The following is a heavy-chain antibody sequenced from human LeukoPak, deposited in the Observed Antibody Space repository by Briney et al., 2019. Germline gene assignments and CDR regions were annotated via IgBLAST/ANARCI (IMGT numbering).Heavy chain of an antibody. D-gene: IGHD1-14*01. CDR1: GGSFSGYY. V-gene: IGHV4-34*01. CDR2: INHSGST. Sequence: SETLSLTCAVYGGSFSGYYWSWIRQPPGKGLEWIGEINHSGSTNYNPSLKSRVTISVDTSKNQFSLKLSSATAADTAVYYCARGYPERRHFDYWGQGTLVTVSS. J-gene: IGHJ4*02. CDR3: ARGYPERRHFDY.